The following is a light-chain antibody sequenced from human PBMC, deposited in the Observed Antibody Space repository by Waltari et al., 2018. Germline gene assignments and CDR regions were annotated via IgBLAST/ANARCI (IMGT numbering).Light chain of an antibody. Sequence: IVLTQSPGTLSLSPGESATLSCRASQSLRSRHLAWYQQKPGQSPRLLIYGISNRATGIPDRFSGTGSGTDFTLSISGLEPEDFAVYFCQQYDGSPWTFGQGTKVEIK. CDR2: GIS. J-gene: IGKJ1*01. CDR3: QQYDGSPWT. CDR1: QSLRSRH. V-gene: IGKV3-20*01.